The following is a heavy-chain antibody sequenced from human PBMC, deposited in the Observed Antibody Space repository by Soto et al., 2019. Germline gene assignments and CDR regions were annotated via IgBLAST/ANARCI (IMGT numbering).Heavy chain of an antibody. D-gene: IGHD3-22*01. Sequence: VSCKGSGGTFSSYAISRVRQAPGQGREWMGGIIPIFGTANYAQKFQGRVTITADKSTSTAYMELSSLRSEDTAVYYCARDGPVNYYDSSGFFGYWGQGTLVTVSS. CDR2: IIPIFGTA. CDR1: GGTFSSYA. CDR3: ARDGPVNYYDSSGFFGY. J-gene: IGHJ4*02. V-gene: IGHV1-69*06.